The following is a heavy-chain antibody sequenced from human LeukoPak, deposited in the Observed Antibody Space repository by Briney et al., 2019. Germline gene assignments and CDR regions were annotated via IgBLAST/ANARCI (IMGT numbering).Heavy chain of an antibody. Sequence: ASVKVSCKASGYTLTSYYMHWVRQAPGQGLDWMGIINPSGGSTSYAQKFQGRVTMTRDMSTSTVYMELSSLRSEDTAVYYCARDDEHYDILTGSFDYWGQGTLVTVSS. V-gene: IGHV1-46*01. CDR3: ARDDEHYDILTGSFDY. D-gene: IGHD3-9*01. CDR2: INPSGGST. CDR1: GYTLTSYY. J-gene: IGHJ4*02.